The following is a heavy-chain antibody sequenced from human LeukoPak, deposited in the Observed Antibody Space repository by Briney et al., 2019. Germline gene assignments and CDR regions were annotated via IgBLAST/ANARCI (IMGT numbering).Heavy chain of an antibody. Sequence: GASVEVSCKASGGTFSSYAISWVRQAPGQGLEWMGGIIPIFGTANYAQKFQGRVTITADESTSTAYMELSSLRSEDTAVYHCARVYGSPEDAFDIWGQGTMVTVSS. CDR3: ARVYGSPEDAFDI. V-gene: IGHV1-69*13. D-gene: IGHD1-26*01. J-gene: IGHJ3*02. CDR1: GGTFSSYA. CDR2: IIPIFGTA.